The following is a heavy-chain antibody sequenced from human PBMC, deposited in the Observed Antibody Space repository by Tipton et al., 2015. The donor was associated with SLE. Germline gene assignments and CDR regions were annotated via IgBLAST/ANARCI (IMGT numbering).Heavy chain of an antibody. CDR2: FYHRGTT. V-gene: IGHV4-38-2*01. D-gene: IGHD2/OR15-2a*01. J-gene: IGHJ4*02. Sequence: LRLSCAASGFTFTNYWMGWVRQAPGKGLEWIGNFYHRGTTYYNPSLKSRVTISADTSKNHLSLKLTSVTAADTAVYFCARSSSVRTLLWPTFAYWGQGTLVTVSS. CDR1: GFTFTNYW. CDR3: ARSSSVRTLLWPTFAY.